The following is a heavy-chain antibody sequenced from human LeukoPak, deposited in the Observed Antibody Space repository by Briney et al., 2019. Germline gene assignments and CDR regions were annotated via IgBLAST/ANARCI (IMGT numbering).Heavy chain of an antibody. CDR3: AGGWYYFDY. D-gene: IGHD2-15*01. V-gene: IGHV4-59*13. CDR2: ISDSGST. CDR1: GGSITSYY. J-gene: IGHJ4*02. Sequence: SETLSLTCSVSGGSITSYYWSWIRQPPGRGLEWIAYISDSGSTYYNTSLKSRVTISLDTSKKQFSLKLSSVTTADTAVYYCAGGWYYFDYWGQGTLVTVSS.